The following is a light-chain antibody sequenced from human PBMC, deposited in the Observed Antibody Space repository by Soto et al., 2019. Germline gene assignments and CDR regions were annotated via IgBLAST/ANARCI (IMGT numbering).Light chain of an antibody. J-gene: IGLJ1*01. CDR2: EGT. CDR3: CSYVTTSAYV. Sequence: QSVLTQPASVSGSPGQSITISCTGTSSDVGNYNLVSWYQQHPGKAPKLMIYEGTRRPSGVSNRFSGSKSGNTASLTISGLQAEDEADYYYCSYVTTSAYVFGTGTKLTVL. V-gene: IGLV2-23*01. CDR1: SSDVGNYNL.